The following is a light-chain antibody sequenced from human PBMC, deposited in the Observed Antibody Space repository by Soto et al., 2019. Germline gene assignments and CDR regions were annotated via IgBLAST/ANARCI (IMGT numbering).Light chain of an antibody. CDR3: QQYCRSQFT. Sequence: EIVLMQSPGTLSLSPGEGATLSCRASQSVNSNYLAWYQQKPGQAPTVLIFDTSRRAIGVPHRFSGSGSGTDFTLTISRLEPDDFAVYYCQQYCRSQFTFGHGTKVNIK. J-gene: IGKJ3*01. CDR2: DTS. CDR1: QSVNSNY. V-gene: IGKV3-20*01.